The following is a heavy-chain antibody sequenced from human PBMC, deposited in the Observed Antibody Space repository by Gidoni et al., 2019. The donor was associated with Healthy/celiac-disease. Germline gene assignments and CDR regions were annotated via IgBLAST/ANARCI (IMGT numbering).Heavy chain of an antibody. CDR2: IYPGDSDT. J-gene: IGHJ4*02. Sequence: EVQLVQSGAEVKKPGESLQISCKGSGYSFTSYWIGWVRQMPGKGLEWMGIIYPGDSDTRYSPSFQGQVTISADKSISTAYLQWSSLKASDTAMYYCARTVNYYDSSGLFVGDYYFDYWGQGTLVTVSS. D-gene: IGHD3-22*01. CDR1: GYSFTSYW. CDR3: ARTVNYYDSSGLFVGDYYFDY. V-gene: IGHV5-51*01.